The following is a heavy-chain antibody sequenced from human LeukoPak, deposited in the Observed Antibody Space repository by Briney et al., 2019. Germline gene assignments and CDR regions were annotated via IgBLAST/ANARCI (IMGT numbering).Heavy chain of an antibody. CDR2: ISSSSSYI. V-gene: IGHV3-21*01. CDR1: GFTFSSYS. J-gene: IGHJ4*02. D-gene: IGHD3-22*01. CDR3: ARAQIQSYYYDSSGYYYHY. Sequence: GGSLRLSCAASGFTFSSYSMNWVRQAPGKGLEWVSSISSSSSYITYADSVKGRFTISRDNAKNSLYLQMNSLRAEDTAVYYCARAQIQSYYYDSSGYYYHYWGQGTLVTVSS.